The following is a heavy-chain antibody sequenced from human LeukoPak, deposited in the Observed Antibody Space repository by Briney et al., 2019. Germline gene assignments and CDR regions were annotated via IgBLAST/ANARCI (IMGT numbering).Heavy chain of an antibody. CDR1: GFTFTSSA. V-gene: IGHV1-58*02. Sequence: SVKVSCKASGFTFTSSAMQWVRQARGQRLEWIGWIVVGSGNTNYAQKFQERVTIIRDMSTSTAYMELSSLRSEDTAVYYCASQPGYYDSSGLGWGQGTLVTVSS. CDR2: IVVGSGNT. J-gene: IGHJ4*02. CDR3: ASQPGYYDSSGLG. D-gene: IGHD3-22*01.